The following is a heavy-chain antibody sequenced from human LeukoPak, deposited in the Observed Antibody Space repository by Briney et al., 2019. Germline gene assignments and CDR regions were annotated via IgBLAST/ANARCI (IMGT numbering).Heavy chain of an antibody. V-gene: IGHV3-30*02. Sequence: GGSLRLSCAASGFTFSSYGMQWVRQAPGKGLEWVAFIRYDGSNKYYADSVKGRFTISRDNSKNTLYLQLNSLRAEDTAVNYCAKDPSGNSNYWGQGTLVTVSS. CDR1: GFTFSSYG. D-gene: IGHD4-23*01. CDR2: IRYDGSNK. CDR3: AKDPSGNSNY. J-gene: IGHJ4*02.